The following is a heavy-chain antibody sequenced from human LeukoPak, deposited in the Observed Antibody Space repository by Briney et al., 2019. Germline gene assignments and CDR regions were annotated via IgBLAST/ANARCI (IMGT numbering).Heavy chain of an antibody. D-gene: IGHD3-10*01. CDR2: INHSGST. CDR1: GGSFSGYY. V-gene: IGHV4-34*01. J-gene: IGHJ6*03. Sequence: SETLSLTCAVYGGSFSGYYWSWIRQPPGKGLEWIGEINHSGSTNYNPSLKSRVTISVDTSRIQFSLKLSSVTAADTAVYYCARHYYGSGSRYYYYYYMDVWGKGTTVIISS. CDR3: ARHYYGSGSRYYYYYYMDV.